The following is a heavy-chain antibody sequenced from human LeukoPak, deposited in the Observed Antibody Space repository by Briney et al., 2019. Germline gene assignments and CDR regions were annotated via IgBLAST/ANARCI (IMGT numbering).Heavy chain of an antibody. Sequence: PGRSLRLSCAASGFTFDDYAMHWVRQAPGKGLEWVSGISWNSGSIGYADSVKGRFTISRDNAKNSLYLQMNSLRAEDTAVYYCARDYGGNSGDFDYWGQGTLVTVSS. CDR2: ISWNSGSI. J-gene: IGHJ4*02. CDR3: ARDYGGNSGDFDY. D-gene: IGHD4-23*01. V-gene: IGHV3-9*01. CDR1: GFTFDDYA.